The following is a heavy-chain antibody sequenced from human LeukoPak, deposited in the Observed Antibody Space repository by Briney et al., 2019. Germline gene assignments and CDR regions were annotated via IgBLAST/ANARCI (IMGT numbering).Heavy chain of an antibody. CDR3: ARGLRGGPSGGGLDY. V-gene: IGHV5-10-1*01. Sequence: GEPLKISCKGSGYSFTTYWITWVRQMPGKGLEWMGRIDASDSYTNYSPSFQGHVHISADKYSNTAYLQWSSLKASDTAMYYCARGLRGGPSGGGLDYWGQGTLVTVCS. D-gene: IGHD2-15*01. CDR1: GYSFTTYW. CDR2: IDASDSYT. J-gene: IGHJ4*02.